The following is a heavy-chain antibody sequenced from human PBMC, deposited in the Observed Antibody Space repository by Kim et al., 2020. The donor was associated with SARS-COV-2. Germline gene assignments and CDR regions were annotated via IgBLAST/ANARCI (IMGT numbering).Heavy chain of an antibody. V-gene: IGHV1-3*01. CDR1: GYTFTSYA. D-gene: IGHD6-13*01. CDR2: INAGNGNT. Sequence: ASVKVSCKASGYTFTSYAMHWVRQAPGQRLEWMGWINAGNGNTKHSQKFQGRVTITRDTSASTAYMELSSLRSEDTAVYYCARDVTRYSSSWTPASVGMDVWGQGTTVTVSS. J-gene: IGHJ6*02. CDR3: ARDVTRYSSSWTPASVGMDV.